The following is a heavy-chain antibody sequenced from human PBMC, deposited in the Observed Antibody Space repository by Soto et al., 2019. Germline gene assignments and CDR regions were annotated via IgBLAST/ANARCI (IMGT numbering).Heavy chain of an antibody. V-gene: IGHV4-34*01. D-gene: IGHD6-13*01. CDR1: GGSFSGYY. CDR2: INHSGST. CDR3: AKTKQDSRWYSLDV. J-gene: IGHJ6*02. Sequence: SETLSLTLAVYGGSFSGYYWSWIRQPPGKGLEWIGEINHSGSTNYNPSLKSRVTISVDTSKNQFSLKLSSVTAADTAVYYCAKTKQDSRWYSLDVWGQGTTVT.